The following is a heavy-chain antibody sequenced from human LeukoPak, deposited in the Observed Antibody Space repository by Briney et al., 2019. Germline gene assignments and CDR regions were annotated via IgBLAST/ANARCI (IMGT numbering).Heavy chain of an antibody. CDR3: ARGRRILRVVVAAASWFDP. V-gene: IGHV4-39*01. CDR2: IYYSGNT. J-gene: IGHJ5*02. D-gene: IGHD2-15*01. CDR1: GDSINTKNYY. Sequence: PSETLSLTCTVSGDSINTKNYYWGWIRQPPGKGLEWIGSIYYSGNTYYNPSLKSRVTLSIDTSKNQFSLKLSSVTAADTAVYYCARGRRILRVVVAAASWFDPWGQGTLVTVSS.